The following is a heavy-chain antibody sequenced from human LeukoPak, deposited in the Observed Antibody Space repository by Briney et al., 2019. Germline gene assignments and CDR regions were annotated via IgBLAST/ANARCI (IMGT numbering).Heavy chain of an antibody. CDR1: GFTFSSYW. V-gene: IGHV3-74*01. Sequence: PGGSLRLSCAASGFTFSSYWMHWVRQAPGKGLAWVSRINSDGSSTSYADSVKGRFTISRDNAENTLYLQMNSLRAEDTAVYYCARDSGYYYFDYWGQGTLVTVSS. CDR2: INSDGSST. CDR3: ARDSGYYYFDY. J-gene: IGHJ4*02. D-gene: IGHD5-12*01.